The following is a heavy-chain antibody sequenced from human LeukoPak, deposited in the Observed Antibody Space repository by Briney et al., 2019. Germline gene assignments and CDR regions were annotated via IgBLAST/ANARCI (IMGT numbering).Heavy chain of an antibody. V-gene: IGHV3-33*01. CDR3: ARDNWGDGGYYRTLDY. Sequence: GGSLRLSCAASGFTFGPYGIYWVRQAPGKGLEWVAGIRYDGSDRSYADPVKGRFTISRDNSKNTVDLQMNSLRAEDTAVYYRARDNWGDGGYYRTLDYWGQGTLVTVSS. J-gene: IGHJ4*02. CDR2: IRYDGSDR. D-gene: IGHD3-22*01. CDR1: GFTFGPYG.